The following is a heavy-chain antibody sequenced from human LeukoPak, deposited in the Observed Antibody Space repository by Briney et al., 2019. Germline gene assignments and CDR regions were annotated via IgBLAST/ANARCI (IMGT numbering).Heavy chain of an antibody. CDR3: ARASGYCSSTSCYLEGAFDY. V-gene: IGHV3-33*01. CDR2: IWYDGSNK. D-gene: IGHD2-2*01. J-gene: IGHJ4*02. Sequence: GGSLRLSCAASGFTFSSYGMHWVRQAPGKGLEWVAVIWYDGSNKYYADSVKGRFTISRDNSKNTLYLQMNSLRAEDTAVYYCARASGYCSSTSCYLEGAFDYWGQGTLVTVSS. CDR1: GFTFSSYG.